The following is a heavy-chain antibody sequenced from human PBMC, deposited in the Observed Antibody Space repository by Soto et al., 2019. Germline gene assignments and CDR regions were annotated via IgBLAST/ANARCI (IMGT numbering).Heavy chain of an antibody. CDR3: ARTNHRGSGSYPVDY. J-gene: IGHJ4*02. D-gene: IGHD3-10*01. CDR1: GYTFTGYY. CDR2: INPNSGGT. Sequence: GASVKVSCKASGYTFTGYYMHWVRQAPGQGLEWMGWINPNSGGTNYAQKFQGRVTMTRDTSISTAYMELSRLRSDDTAVYYCARTNHRGSGSYPVDYWGQGTLVTVSS. V-gene: IGHV1-2*02.